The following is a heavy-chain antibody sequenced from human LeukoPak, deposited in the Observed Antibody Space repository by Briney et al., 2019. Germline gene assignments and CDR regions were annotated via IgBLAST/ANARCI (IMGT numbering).Heavy chain of an antibody. J-gene: IGHJ4*02. CDR1: GFTFSSYS. Sequence: GGSLRLSCAASGFTFSSYSMNWVRQAPGKGLEWVSSISSSSSYIYYADSVKGRFTISRDNAKNSLYLQMNSLRAEDTAVYYCASQGGGGYDLPLDYWGQGTLVTVSS. D-gene: IGHD5-12*01. CDR3: ASQGGGGYDLPLDY. CDR2: ISSSSSYI. V-gene: IGHV3-21*01.